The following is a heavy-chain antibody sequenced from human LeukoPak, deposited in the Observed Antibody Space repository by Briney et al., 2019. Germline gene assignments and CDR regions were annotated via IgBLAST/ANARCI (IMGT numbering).Heavy chain of an antibody. CDR3: AELGITMIGGV. D-gene: IGHD3-10*02. CDR2: ITNIGGYT. CDR1: GFTSSRYS. V-gene: IGHV3-21*01. Sequence: GGSLRLSCEASGFTSSRYSMNWVRQAPGRGLEWVSSITNIGGYTNDADSVRGRFTISRDNDKNSLYLQMNGLRVEDTAVYYCAELGITMIGGVWGKGTTVTISS. J-gene: IGHJ6*04.